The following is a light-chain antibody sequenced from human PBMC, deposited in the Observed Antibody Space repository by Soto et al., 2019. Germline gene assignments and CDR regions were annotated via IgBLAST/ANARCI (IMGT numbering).Light chain of an antibody. CDR1: SSDVGSYNL. CDR2: EVS. V-gene: IGLV2-23*02. J-gene: IGLJ1*01. Sequence: QSVLTQPASVSGSPGQSITISCTGTSSDVGSYNLVSWSQQHPGKAPKLMIYEVSKRPSGVSNRFSGSKSGNTASLTISELQAEDEADYYCCSYAGSSTPLIFGTGTKVTVL. CDR3: CSYAGSSTPLI.